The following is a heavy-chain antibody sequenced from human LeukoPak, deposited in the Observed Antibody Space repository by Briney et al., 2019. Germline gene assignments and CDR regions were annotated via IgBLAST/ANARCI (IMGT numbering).Heavy chain of an antibody. CDR3: AHRRDSSAYFQH. D-gene: IGHD3-22*01. CDR1: GFSLSTRGVG. V-gene: IGHV2-5*02. CDR2: IYWDDNK. Sequence: SGPTLVKPTQTLTLTCTFSGFSLSTRGVGVGWIRQPPGKALEWLALIYWDDNKRYSPSLKSRLTITKDTSKNQVVLTMTNMDPVDTATYYCAHRRDSSAYFQHWGQGTLVNVSS. J-gene: IGHJ1*01.